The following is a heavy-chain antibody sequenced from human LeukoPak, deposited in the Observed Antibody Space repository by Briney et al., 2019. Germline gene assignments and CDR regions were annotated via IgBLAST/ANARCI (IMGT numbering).Heavy chain of an antibody. CDR2: INLNSGGT. Sequence: GASVTVSCKASGYTFTGYYMHWVRQAPGQGLEWMGWINLNSGGTNYAQKFQGRVTMTRDTSISTAYMELSRLRSDDTAVYYCARDYFPVAGTDYWGQGTLVTVSS. CDR3: ARDYFPVAGTDY. V-gene: IGHV1-2*02. J-gene: IGHJ4*02. D-gene: IGHD6-19*01. CDR1: GYTFTGYY.